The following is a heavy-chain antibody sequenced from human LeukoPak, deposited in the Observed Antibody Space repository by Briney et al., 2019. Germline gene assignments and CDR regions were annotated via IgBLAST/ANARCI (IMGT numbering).Heavy chain of an antibody. CDR3: ARDRSSGGLWFGESQVNWFDP. CDR2: ISYDGSNK. V-gene: IGHV3-30-3*01. CDR1: GFTFSSYA. Sequence: GRSLRLSCAASGFTFSSYAMHWVRQAPGKGLEWVAVISYDGSNKYYADSVKGRFTISRDNSKNTLYLQMNSLRAEDTAVYYCARDRSSGGLWFGESQVNWFDPWGQGTLVTVSS. D-gene: IGHD3-10*01. J-gene: IGHJ5*02.